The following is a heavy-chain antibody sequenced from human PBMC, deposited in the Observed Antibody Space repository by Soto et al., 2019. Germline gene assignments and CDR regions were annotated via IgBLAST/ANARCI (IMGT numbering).Heavy chain of an antibody. Sequence: QVQLVQSGAEVKKPGASVKVSCKASGYTFTSYAMHWVRQAPGQRLEWMGWINAGNGNTKYSQKFQGRVTITRDTSASTAYMELGSLRSEDTAVYYCARGSSGWYGGDYFDYWGQGTLVTVSS. CDR3: ARGSSGWYGGDYFDY. J-gene: IGHJ4*02. V-gene: IGHV1-3*01. CDR2: INAGNGNT. CDR1: GYTFTSYA. D-gene: IGHD6-19*01.